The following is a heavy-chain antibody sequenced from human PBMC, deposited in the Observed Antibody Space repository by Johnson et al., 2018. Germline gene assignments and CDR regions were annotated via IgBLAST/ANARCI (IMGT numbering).Heavy chain of an antibody. J-gene: IGHJ3*02. CDR3: AGGKGYSGSWHDAFDI. V-gene: IGHV3-7*01. D-gene: IGHD6-13*01. CDR2: IKQDGSEK. CDR1: GFTFSSNW. Sequence: EVQLVESGGGLVQPGGSLRLSCAASGFTFSSNWMSWVRQAPGKGLEWVANIKQDGSEKHYEDYVKGRFTISRDNAKNSLYLQMNSLRAEDTAVYYCAGGKGYSGSWHDAFDIWGQGTMVTVSS.